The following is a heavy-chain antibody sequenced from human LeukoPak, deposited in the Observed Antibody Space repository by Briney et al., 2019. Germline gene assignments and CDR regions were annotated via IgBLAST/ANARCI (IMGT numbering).Heavy chain of an antibody. D-gene: IGHD5-18*01. CDR2: IYAGGAT. CDR3: ATVRGVDTTALDELSVC. J-gene: IGHJ4*02. Sequence: PGGSLRLSCAASGFTVNSNYMGWVRQAPGKGLEWVSVIYAGGATYSADSVKGRFTISRDNSKNTLYCQMNSLRAEDTAVYYCATVRGVDTTALDELSVCWGQGTLVTVSS. CDR1: GFTVNSNY. V-gene: IGHV3-53*01.